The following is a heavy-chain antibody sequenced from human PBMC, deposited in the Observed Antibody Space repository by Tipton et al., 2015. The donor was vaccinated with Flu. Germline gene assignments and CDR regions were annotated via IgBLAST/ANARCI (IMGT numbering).Heavy chain of an antibody. J-gene: IGHJ6*02. CDR1: GGSISSYY. V-gene: IGHV4-59*01. Sequence: TLSLTCTVSGGSISSYYWSWIRQPPGKGLEWIGYIYYSGSTNYNPSPKSRVTISVDTSKNQFSLKLSSVTAADTAVYYCARVGGSSYYYYGMDVWGQGTTVTVSS. CDR3: ARVGGSSYYYYGMDV. CDR2: IYYSGST. D-gene: IGHD1-26*01.